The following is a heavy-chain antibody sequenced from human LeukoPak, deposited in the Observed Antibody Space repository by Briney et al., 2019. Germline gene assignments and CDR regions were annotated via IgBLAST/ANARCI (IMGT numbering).Heavy chain of an antibody. CDR3: AREGADYYGSGDYMDV. V-gene: IGHV3-21*01. CDR2: ISSSSSYI. CDR1: GFTFSSYA. Sequence: GGSLRLSCAASGFTFSSYAMSWVRQAPGKGLEWVSAISSSSSYIYYADSVKGRFTISRDNAKNSLYLQMNSLRAEDTAVYYCAREGADYYGSGDYMDVWGKGTTVTVSS. J-gene: IGHJ6*03. D-gene: IGHD3-10*01.